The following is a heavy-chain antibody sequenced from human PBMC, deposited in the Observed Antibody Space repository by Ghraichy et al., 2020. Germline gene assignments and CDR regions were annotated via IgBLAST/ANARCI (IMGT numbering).Heavy chain of an antibody. D-gene: IGHD6-19*01. J-gene: IGHJ6*02. CDR3: VRERVVGTENYGMDV. CDR2: INPKSGDT. Sequence: ASVKVSCKASGYTFTDYYMHWVRQAPGQGLDYMGWINPKSGDTNYAQNFQGRVTMTRDTSINTAYMELKSLSFDDTAVYYCVRERVVGTENYGMDVWGQGTTVTVSS. V-gene: IGHV1-2*02. CDR1: GYTFTDYY.